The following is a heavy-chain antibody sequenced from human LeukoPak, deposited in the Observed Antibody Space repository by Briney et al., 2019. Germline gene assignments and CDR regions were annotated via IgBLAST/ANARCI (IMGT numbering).Heavy chain of an antibody. CDR3: ARDRGGGNYDY. V-gene: IGHV3-7*01. CDR1: GFTFSSYW. CDR2: IKEDGSQK. D-gene: IGHD1-26*01. Sequence: PGGSLRLSCAASGFTFSSYWMGWVRQAPGKGLEWVAKIKEDGSQKQYVDSVKGRFTISRDNAKNSLYLQMSSLRAEDTAVYYCARDRGGGNYDYWGQGTVVTVSS. J-gene: IGHJ4*02.